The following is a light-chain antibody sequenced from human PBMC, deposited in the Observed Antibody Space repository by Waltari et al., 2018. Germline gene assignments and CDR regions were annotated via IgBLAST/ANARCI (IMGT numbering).Light chain of an antibody. CDR2: GTS. J-gene: IGKJ1*01. CDR1: QSVSSTY. V-gene: IGKV3-20*01. Sequence: EIVLTQSPGTLSLSPGDRATLSCRASQSVSSTYFAWYQRKPGQAPRLLIYGTSSRATGIPDRFSGSGSGTDFTLTISRLEPEDFAVYYCQQYDNSLPWTFGQGTKVEIK. CDR3: QQYDNSLPWT.